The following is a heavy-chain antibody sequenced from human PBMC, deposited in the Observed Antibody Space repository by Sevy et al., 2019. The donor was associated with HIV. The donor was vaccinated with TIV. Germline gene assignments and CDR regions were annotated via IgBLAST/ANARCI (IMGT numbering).Heavy chain of an antibody. CDR1: GFTFSDYY. V-gene: IGHV3-11*04. J-gene: IGHJ6*02. CDR2: ISSSGSTI. D-gene: IGHD3-22*01. CDR3: ARQEGYYDSSGDRYYYGMDV. Sequence: GGSLRLSCAASGFTFSDYYTSWIRQAPGKGLEWVTYISSSGSTIYYEDPVKGRFTTSRDNAKNSLYLQMNSLRAEDTAVYYCARQEGYYDSSGDRYYYGMDVWGQGTTVTVSS.